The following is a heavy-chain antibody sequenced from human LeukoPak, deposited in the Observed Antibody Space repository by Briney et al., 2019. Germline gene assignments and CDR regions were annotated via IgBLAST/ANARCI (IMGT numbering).Heavy chain of an antibody. CDR2: ISGIGISI. CDR1: GFTFNIHA. V-gene: IGHV3-23*01. Sequence: PGASLRLSCAASGFTFNIHAMVWVRQAPGKGLEWVSSISGIGISIYYADSVKGRFTISRDNSKNTVYLQMNRLIAEDTAVYYCAKDMHGYDGPVDYWGRGTQVTVSS. J-gene: IGHJ4*02. D-gene: IGHD5-24*01. CDR3: AKDMHGYDGPVDY.